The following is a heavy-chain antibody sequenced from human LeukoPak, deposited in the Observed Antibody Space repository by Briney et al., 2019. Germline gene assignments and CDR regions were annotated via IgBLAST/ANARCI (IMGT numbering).Heavy chain of an antibody. CDR3: ARWGYDYGGNYLDY. D-gene: IGHD4-23*01. Sequence: GGSLRLSCAASGFTFSSYSMNWVRQAPGKGLEWVSYISSSSSTIYYADSVKGRFTISRDNAKNSLYLQMNSLRDEDTAVYYCARWGYDYGGNYLDYWGQGTLVTVSS. V-gene: IGHV3-48*02. CDR1: GFTFSSYS. J-gene: IGHJ4*02. CDR2: ISSSSSTI.